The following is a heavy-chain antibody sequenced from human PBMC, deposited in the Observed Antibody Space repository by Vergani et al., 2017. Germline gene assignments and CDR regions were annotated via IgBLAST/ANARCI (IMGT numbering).Heavy chain of an antibody. CDR3: VRDAINYDVLTGYYIGLDS. V-gene: IGHV4-38-2*01. CDR1: NSSINSNYY. J-gene: IGHJ4*02. Sequence: QVQLPESGPGLVQPAETLSLTCVVSNSSINSNYYWGWIRQSPGKRLEWIGSVSHSGSTFSNPSLKSRVTISVDKSKKLISLILNSVTAADTAVYYCVRDAINYDVLTGYYIGLDSWGQGTLVTVSS. CDR2: VSHSGST. D-gene: IGHD3-9*01.